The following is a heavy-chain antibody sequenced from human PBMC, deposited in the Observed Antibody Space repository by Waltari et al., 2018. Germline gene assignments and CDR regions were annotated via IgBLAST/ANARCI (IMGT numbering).Heavy chain of an antibody. V-gene: IGHV3-9*01. CDR3: AKAYSDTWFGDPFDL. Sequence: EVQLVESGGEVVEPGRSLTLSGAASGFNFDDHGMHWVRQSPTRGLEWVAGIDWNSGNIGYADSVKGRFTISRDNTRHYLSLQMDNVRREDSALYYCAKAYSDTWFGDPFDLWGQGTLVTVSS. J-gene: IGHJ3*01. CDR1: GFNFDDHG. CDR2: IDWNSGNI. D-gene: IGHD3-10*01.